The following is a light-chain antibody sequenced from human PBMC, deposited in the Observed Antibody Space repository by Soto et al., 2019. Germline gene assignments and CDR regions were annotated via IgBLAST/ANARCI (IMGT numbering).Light chain of an antibody. Sequence: DIQITQSPSSLSASVGDRVTITCRASQTITTYLNWYQQKPGKAPQLLIYGASSLQSGVPSRFTGSGSGTDFTLTISSLQPEDFATYHCQQSHSTPCTFGQGTKVEIK. CDR3: QQSHSTPCT. CDR1: QTITTY. J-gene: IGKJ1*01. V-gene: IGKV1-39*01. CDR2: GAS.